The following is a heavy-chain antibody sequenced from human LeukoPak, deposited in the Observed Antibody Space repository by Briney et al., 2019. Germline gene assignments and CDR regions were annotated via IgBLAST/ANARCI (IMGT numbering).Heavy chain of an antibody. CDR2: IYHSGST. J-gene: IGHJ4*02. D-gene: IGHD3-22*01. CDR1: GDSVSSSSYF. CDR3: ARDQVTGIDYYDSNGYRKSYYFDY. V-gene: IGHV4-61*01. Sequence: PSETLSLTCTVSGDSVSSSSYFWSWIRQPPGKGLEWIGYIYHSGSTKYNPSLKSRVTISLDRSENQFSLKLDSVTAADTAVYYCARDQVTGIDYYDSNGYRKSYYFDYWGQGTLVTVSP.